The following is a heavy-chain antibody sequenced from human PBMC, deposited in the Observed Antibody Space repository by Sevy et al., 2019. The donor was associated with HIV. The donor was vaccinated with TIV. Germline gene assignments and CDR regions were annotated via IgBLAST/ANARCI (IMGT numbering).Heavy chain of an antibody. J-gene: IGHJ6*02. V-gene: IGHV3-21*01. CDR1: GSTFSSST. Sequence: GGSLRLSCAASGSTFSSSTMNWVRQAPGKGLEWVSSISSSSTYIYYADSLKGRFTISRDNAKNSLYLQMNSLRAEDTAVYYCARDRVHSSGYYYYYYYGMDVWGQGTTVTVSS. D-gene: IGHD3-22*01. CDR2: ISSSSTYI. CDR3: ARDRVHSSGYYYYYYYGMDV.